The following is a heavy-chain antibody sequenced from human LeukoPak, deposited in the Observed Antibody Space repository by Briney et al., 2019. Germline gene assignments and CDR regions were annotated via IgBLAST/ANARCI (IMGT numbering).Heavy chain of an antibody. D-gene: IGHD3-22*01. CDR1: GGSFSGYY. CDR3: ARGRQNYYDSSGYYYQTVRAFDI. J-gene: IGHJ3*02. CDR2: INHSGST. Sequence: SETLSLTCAVYGGSFSGYYWSWTRQPPGKGLEWIGEINHSGSTNYNPSLKSRVTISVDTSKNQFSLKLSSVTAADTAVYYCARGRQNYYDSSGYYYQTVRAFDIWGQGTMVTVSS. V-gene: IGHV4-34*01.